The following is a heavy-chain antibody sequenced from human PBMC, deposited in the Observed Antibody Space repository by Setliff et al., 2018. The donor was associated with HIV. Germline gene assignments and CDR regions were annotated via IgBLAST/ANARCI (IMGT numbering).Heavy chain of an antibody. V-gene: IGHV4-34*01. CDR3: ARGCHPRVGAYYYGSGSPRGSYYYYYMDV. Sequence: PSETLSLTCAVYGGSFSGYYWSWIRQPPGKGLEWIGEINHSGSTNYNPSLKSRVTISVDTSKNQFSLKLSSVTAADTAVYYCARGCHPRVGAYYYGSGSPRGSYYYYYMDVWGKGTTVT. J-gene: IGHJ6*03. D-gene: IGHD3-10*01. CDR1: GGSFSGYY. CDR2: INHSGST.